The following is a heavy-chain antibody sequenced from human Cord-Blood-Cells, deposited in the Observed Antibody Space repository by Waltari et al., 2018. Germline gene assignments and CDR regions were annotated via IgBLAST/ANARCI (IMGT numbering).Heavy chain of an antibody. Sequence: QVQLVESGGGVVQPGRSLRLSCAASGFTFSSYGMHWVRQAPGTGLECVAVIWTDGSNKYYADSMKGRFTISRDNYKNTLYLQMNSLRAEDTAVYYCGEALGEAGDIWGQGTMVTVSS. D-gene: IGHD6-13*01. CDR1: GFTFSSYG. V-gene: IGHV3-33*01. CDR2: IWTDGSNK. J-gene: IGHJ3*02. CDR3: GEALGEAGDI.